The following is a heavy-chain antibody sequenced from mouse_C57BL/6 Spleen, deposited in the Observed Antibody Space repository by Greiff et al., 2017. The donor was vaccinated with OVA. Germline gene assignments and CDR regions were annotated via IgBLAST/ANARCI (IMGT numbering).Heavy chain of an antibody. D-gene: IGHD2-5*01. CDR2: IDPETGGT. Sequence: VQLVESGAELVRPGASVTLSCKASGYTFTDYEMHWVKQTPVHGLEWIGAIDPETGGTTYNQKFKGKAILTADKSSSTAYMELRSLTSEDSAVYYCHSNLYYFDYWGQGTTLTVSS. V-gene: IGHV1-15*01. CDR1: GYTFTDYE. CDR3: HSNLYYFDY. J-gene: IGHJ2*01.